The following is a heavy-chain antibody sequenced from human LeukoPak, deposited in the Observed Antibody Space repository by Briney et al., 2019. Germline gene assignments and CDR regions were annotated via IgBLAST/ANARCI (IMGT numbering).Heavy chain of an antibody. V-gene: IGHV3-74*01. CDR3: ARVSTHPSPPPFDY. CDR1: GFTFSSYW. Sequence: GGSLRLSCAASGFTFSSYWMHWVRQAPGKGLVWVSRINSDGSSTSYADSVKGRFTISRDNAKNTLYLQMNSLRAEDTAVYYCARVSTHPSPPPFDYWGQGTLVTVSS. J-gene: IGHJ4*02. D-gene: IGHD2-2*01. CDR2: INSDGSST.